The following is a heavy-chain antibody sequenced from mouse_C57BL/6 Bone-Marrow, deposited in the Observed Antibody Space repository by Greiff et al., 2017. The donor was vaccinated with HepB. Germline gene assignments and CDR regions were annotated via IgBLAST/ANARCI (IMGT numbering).Heavy chain of an antibody. J-gene: IGHJ1*03. D-gene: IGHD1-1*01. Sequence: EVQRVESGGGLVKPGGSLKLSCAASGFTFSSYAMSWVRQTPEKRLEWVATISDGGSYTYYPDNVKGRFTISRDNAKNNLYLQMSHLKSEDTAMYYCAREAYYGSSHWYFDVWGTGTTVTVSS. V-gene: IGHV5-4*01. CDR1: GFTFSSYA. CDR3: AREAYYGSSHWYFDV. CDR2: ISDGGSYT.